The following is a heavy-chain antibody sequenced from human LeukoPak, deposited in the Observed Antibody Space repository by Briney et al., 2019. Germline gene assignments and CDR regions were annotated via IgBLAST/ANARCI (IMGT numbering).Heavy chain of an antibody. CDR1: GFTFSSYT. Sequence: GGSLRLSCAASGFTFSSYTMNWVRQAPGKGLEWVSSISSSRSSIYYADSMKGRFTISRDNAKNSLYLQMNSLRAEDTAVYYCAKSFWWFGEFSPFDYWGQGTLVTVSS. CDR2: ISSSRSSI. J-gene: IGHJ4*02. V-gene: IGHV3-21*01. CDR3: AKSFWWFGEFSPFDY. D-gene: IGHD3-10*01.